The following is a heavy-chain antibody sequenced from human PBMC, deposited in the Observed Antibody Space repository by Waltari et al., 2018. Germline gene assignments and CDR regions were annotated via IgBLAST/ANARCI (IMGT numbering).Heavy chain of an antibody. J-gene: IGHJ5*02. CDR1: GGSISRYY. CDR2: IYTSGST. Sequence: QVQLQESGPGLVKPSETLSLTCTVSGGSISRYYWSWIRQPAGKGLEWIGRIYTSGSTNYNPSLKSRVTMSVTTSKNQFSLKLSSVTAADTAVYYCALSPVLYNWFPPWGPGTLVTVSS. CDR3: ALSPVLYNWFPP. V-gene: IGHV4-4*07.